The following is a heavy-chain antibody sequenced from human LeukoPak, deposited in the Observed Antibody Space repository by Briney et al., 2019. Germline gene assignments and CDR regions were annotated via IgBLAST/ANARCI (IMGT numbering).Heavy chain of an antibody. CDR3: AKDPAMYSSGWNWFDP. D-gene: IGHD6-19*01. J-gene: IGHJ5*02. V-gene: IGHV3-21*01. CDR1: GFTFSSYA. Sequence: GGSLRLSCAASGFTFSSYAMTWARQAPGKGLEWVSSISSSSKYIYYADSVKGRFTISRDNSKNTLYLQMNSLRAEDTAVYYCAKDPAMYSSGWNWFDPWGQGTLVTVSS. CDR2: ISSSSKYI.